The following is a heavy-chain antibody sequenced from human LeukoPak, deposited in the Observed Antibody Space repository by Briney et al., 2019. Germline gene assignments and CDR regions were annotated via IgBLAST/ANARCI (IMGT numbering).Heavy chain of an antibody. D-gene: IGHD6-13*01. CDR3: ARGRDSSSWYFSY. J-gene: IGHJ4*02. CDR1: GGSISSYY. V-gene: IGHV4-59*01. CDR2: IYYSGST. Sequence: SETLSLTCTVSGGSISSYYWSWLRQPPGKGLEWIGYIYYSGSTNYNPSLKSRVTISVDTSKNQFSLKLSSVTAADTAVYYCARGRDSSSWYFSYWGQGTLVTVSS.